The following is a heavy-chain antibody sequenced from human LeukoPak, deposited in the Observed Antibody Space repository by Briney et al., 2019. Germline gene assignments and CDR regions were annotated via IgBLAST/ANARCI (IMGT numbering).Heavy chain of an antibody. D-gene: IGHD6-19*01. CDR3: AREWVAVAAYSGGMDV. Sequence: GGSLRLSCAASGFTFSDFFMSWMRQAPGKGLEWVSYTGGSGTPIYYADSVKGRFTVSRDNAKNALYLQMNSLRADDTAVYYCAREWVAVAAYSGGMDVWGQGTTVTVSS. J-gene: IGHJ6*02. CDR2: TGGSGTPI. CDR1: GFTFSDFF. V-gene: IGHV3-11*01.